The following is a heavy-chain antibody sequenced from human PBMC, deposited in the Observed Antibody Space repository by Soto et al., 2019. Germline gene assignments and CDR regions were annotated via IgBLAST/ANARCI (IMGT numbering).Heavy chain of an antibody. D-gene: IGHD3-22*01. V-gene: IGHV3-48*02. CDR1: GFTFSSYS. J-gene: IGHJ4*02. CDR2: ISSSSSTI. CDR3: ARDDSSGYYYRPLGY. Sequence: ESGGGLVQPGGSLRLSCAASGFTFSSYSMNWVRQAPGKGLEWVSYISSSSSTIYYADSVKGRFTISRDNAKNSLYLQMNSLRDEDTAVYYCARDDSSGYYYRPLGYWGQGTLVTVSS.